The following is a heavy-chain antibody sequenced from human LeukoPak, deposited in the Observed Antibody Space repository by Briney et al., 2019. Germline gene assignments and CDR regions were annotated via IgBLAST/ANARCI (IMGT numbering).Heavy chain of an antibody. CDR2: INHSGSA. J-gene: IGHJ6*03. D-gene: IGHD3-10*01. CDR3: ARATYYYGSGSYWDYYYYMDV. V-gene: IGHV4-34*01. Sequence: SETLSLTCAVYGGSFSGYYWSWIRQPPGKGLEWIGEINHSGSANYNPSLKSRVTISVDTSKNQFSLKLSSVTAADTAVYYCARATYYYGSGSYWDYYYYMDVWGKGTTVTISS. CDR1: GGSFSGYY.